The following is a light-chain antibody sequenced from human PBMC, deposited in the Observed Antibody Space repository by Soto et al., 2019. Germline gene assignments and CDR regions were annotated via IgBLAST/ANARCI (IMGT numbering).Light chain of an antibody. V-gene: IGKV1D-12*01. CDR2: GAS. CDR3: QQANSFPLT. Sequence: IQMTQSPSSVSASVGDTITITCRANQSVGNWLAWYQQKPGTAPKLLIYGASTLQTGVPSRFSGSRSGTDFALTVTGLQPEDFATYYCQQANSFPLTFGGGTKVDIK. J-gene: IGKJ4*01. CDR1: QSVGNW.